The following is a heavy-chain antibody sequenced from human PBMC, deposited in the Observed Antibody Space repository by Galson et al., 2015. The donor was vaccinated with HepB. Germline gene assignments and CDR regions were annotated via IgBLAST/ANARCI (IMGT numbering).Heavy chain of an antibody. CDR3: ARAPGYSSGWEY. J-gene: IGHJ4*02. Sequence: SVKVSRKASGYTFTSYAMHWVRQAPGQRLEWMGWINAGNGNTKYSQKFQGRVTITRDTSASTAYMELSSLRSEDTAVYYCARAPGYSSGWEYWGQGTLVTVSS. V-gene: IGHV1-3*01. CDR1: GYTFTSYA. D-gene: IGHD6-19*01. CDR2: INAGNGNT.